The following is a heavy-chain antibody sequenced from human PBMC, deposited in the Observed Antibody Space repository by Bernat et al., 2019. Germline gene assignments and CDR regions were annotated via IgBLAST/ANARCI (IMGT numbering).Heavy chain of an antibody. CDR1: GFTFGDYA. CDR3: TREGRMYYDILTGYHYFDY. CDR2: IRSKAYGGTT. Sequence: ELQLVESGGGWVQPGGSLRLSCTASGFTFGDYAMSWFRQAPGKGLEWVGFIRSKAYGGTTEYAASVKGRFTISRDDSKSIAYLQMNSLKTEDTAVYYCTREGRMYYDILTGYHYFDYWGQGTLVTVSS. D-gene: IGHD3-9*01. J-gene: IGHJ4*02. V-gene: IGHV3-49*03.